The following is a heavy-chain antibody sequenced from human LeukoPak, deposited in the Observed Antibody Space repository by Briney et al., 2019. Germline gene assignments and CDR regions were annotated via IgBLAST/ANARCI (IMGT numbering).Heavy chain of an antibody. V-gene: IGHV4-39*01. CDR3: ARRVIVGATDYFDY. D-gene: IGHD1-26*01. Sequence: SETLSLTCTVSGGSISSSSYYWGWIRQPPGTGLEWIGSIYYSGSTHYNPSLKSRVTISVDTSKNQFSLKLSSVTAADTAVYYCARRVIVGATDYFDYWGQGTLVTVSS. J-gene: IGHJ4*02. CDR1: GGSISSSSYY. CDR2: IYYSGST.